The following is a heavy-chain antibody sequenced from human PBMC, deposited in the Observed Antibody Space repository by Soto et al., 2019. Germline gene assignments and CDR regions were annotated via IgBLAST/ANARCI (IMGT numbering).Heavy chain of an antibody. Sequence: GGSLRLSCAASGFTVSSYGMHWVRQAPGKGLEWVAVISYDGSNKYYADSVKGRFTISRDNSKNTLYLQMNSLRAEDTAVYYCASLAARPFYYYYGMDVWGQGTTVTV. CDR3: ASLAARPFYYYYGMDV. J-gene: IGHJ6*02. D-gene: IGHD6-6*01. V-gene: IGHV3-30*03. CDR2: ISYDGSNK. CDR1: GFTVSSYG.